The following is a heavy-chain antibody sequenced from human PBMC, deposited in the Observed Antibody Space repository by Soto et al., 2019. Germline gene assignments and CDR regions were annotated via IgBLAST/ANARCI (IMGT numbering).Heavy chain of an antibody. CDR3: ARAQESSAWPYFDY. CDR2: IYYSGST. CDR1: GGSISSAGYY. D-gene: IGHD6-19*01. J-gene: IGHJ4*02. Sequence: QVQLQESGPGLVKPSQTLSLTCTVSGGSISSAGYYWSWIRQHPGKGLEWIGYIYYSGSTYYNPPLKSRVTISVDASKTQFSLKLSSVTAADTAVYYCARAQESSAWPYFDYWGQGTLVTVSS. V-gene: IGHV4-31*03.